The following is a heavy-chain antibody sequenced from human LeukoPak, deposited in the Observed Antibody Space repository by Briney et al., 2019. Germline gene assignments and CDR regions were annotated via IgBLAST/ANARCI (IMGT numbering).Heavy chain of an antibody. CDR3: ARGHKSGYYYPPFDY. Sequence: PGGSLRLSCAASGFTFSSYAMHWVRQAPGKGLEWVAVISYDGSNKYYADSVKGRFTISRDNSKNTLYLQMNSLRAEDTAVYYCARGHKSGYYYPPFDYWGQGTLVTVSS. J-gene: IGHJ4*02. V-gene: IGHV3-30*04. D-gene: IGHD3-22*01. CDR1: GFTFSSYA. CDR2: ISYDGSNK.